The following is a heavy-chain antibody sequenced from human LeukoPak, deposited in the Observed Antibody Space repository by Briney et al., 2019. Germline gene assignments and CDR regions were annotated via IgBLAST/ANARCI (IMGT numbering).Heavy chain of an antibody. V-gene: IGHV3-48*04. J-gene: IGHJ4*02. CDR3: ARPASTPPLGY. CDR1: GFTFSTYS. D-gene: IGHD2-15*01. CDR2: ISSSSSAI. Sequence: GGSLRLSCAASGFTFSTYSMNWVRQAPGKGLEWVSYISSSSSAIYYADSVKGRFTISRDNAKNSLYLQMNSLRAEDTAMYYCARPASTPPLGYWGQGTLVTVSS.